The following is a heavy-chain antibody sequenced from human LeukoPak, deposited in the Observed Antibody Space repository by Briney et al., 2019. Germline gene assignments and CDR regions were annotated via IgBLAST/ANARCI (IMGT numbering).Heavy chain of an antibody. D-gene: IGHD3-10*01. CDR3: AKDRFVVRGSGFDP. V-gene: IGHV3-11*01. J-gene: IGHJ5*02. CDR1: GFTFSDYY. Sequence: GGSLRLSCAASGFTFSDYYMSWIRQAPGKGLEWLSYVSDSGDTIYYADSVKGRFTVSRDNSKNTLYLQMNSLRAEDTAVYYCAKDRFVVRGSGFDPWGQGTLVTVSS. CDR2: VSDSGDTI.